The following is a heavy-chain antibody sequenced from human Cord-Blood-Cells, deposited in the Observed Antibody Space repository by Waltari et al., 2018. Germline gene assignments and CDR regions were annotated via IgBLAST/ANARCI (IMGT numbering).Heavy chain of an antibody. CDR3: AREMSRSSSSWFDP. J-gene: IGHJ5*02. CDR1: GGTFSSYA. V-gene: IGHV1-69*06. CDR2: IIPIFGTA. Sequence: QVQLVQSGAEVKKPGSSVKVSCKASGGTFSSYAISWVRTAPGQGPEWMGGIIPIFGTANYAQKFQGRVTITADKSTSTAYMELSSLISEDTAVYYCAREMSRSSSSWFDPWGQGTLVTVSS. D-gene: IGHD6-6*01.